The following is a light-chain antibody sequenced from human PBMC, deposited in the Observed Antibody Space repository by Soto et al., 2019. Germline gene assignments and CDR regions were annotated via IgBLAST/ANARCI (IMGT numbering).Light chain of an antibody. CDR2: GDT. J-gene: IGLJ1*01. CDR1: SSSIGADYD. Sequence: QSLLTQPPSVSGAPGQRVTISCTGSSSSIGADYDVHWYQQLPGMAPKLLISGDTDRPSGVPDRFSGSRSGSSASLAITGRQAEDEADYYCQSYDSRVSGVGFGKGTKVTV. CDR3: QSYDSRVSGVG. V-gene: IGLV1-40*01.